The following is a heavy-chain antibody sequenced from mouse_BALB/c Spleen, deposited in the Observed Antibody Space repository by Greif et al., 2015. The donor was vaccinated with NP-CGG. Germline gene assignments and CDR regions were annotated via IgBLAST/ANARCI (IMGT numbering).Heavy chain of an antibody. CDR3: ARHGTGKAFPFAY. V-gene: IGHV5-12-2*01. CDR2: ISNGGGST. J-gene: IGHJ3*01. CDR1: GFTFSSYT. D-gene: IGHD4-1*01. Sequence: EVKVEESGGGLVQPGGSLKLSCAASGFTFSSYTMSWVRQTPEKRLEWVAYISNGGGSTYYPDTVKGRFTISRDNAKNTLYLQMSSLKSEDTAMYYCARHGTGKAFPFAYWGQGTLVTVSA.